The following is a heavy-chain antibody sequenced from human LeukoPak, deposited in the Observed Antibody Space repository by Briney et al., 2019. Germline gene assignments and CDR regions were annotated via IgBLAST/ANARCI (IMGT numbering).Heavy chain of an antibody. J-gene: IGHJ5*02. D-gene: IGHD6-19*01. V-gene: IGHV3-23*01. CDR3: AKDQAELYSSGWFNWFDP. Sequence: GGSLRLSCAASGFTFSSYGMNWVRQAPGKGLEWVSAISASGGSTYYTDSVKGRFTISRDNSKNTLYLQMNSLRAEDTAVYYCAKDQAELYSSGWFNWFDPWGQGTLVTVSS. CDR1: GFTFSSYG. CDR2: ISASGGST.